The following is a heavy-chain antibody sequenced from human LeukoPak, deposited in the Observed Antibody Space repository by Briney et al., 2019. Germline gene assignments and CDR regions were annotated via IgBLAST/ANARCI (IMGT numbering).Heavy chain of an antibody. D-gene: IGHD6-19*01. CDR2: IYTSGST. CDR1: GGSISSYY. J-gene: IGHJ6*03. CDR3: ARDLVGWDTNYYYYMDV. Sequence: SETLSLTCTVSGGSISSYYWSWIRQPAGKGLEWIGRIYTSGSTNYNPSLKSRVTMSVDTSKNQFSLKLSSVTAADTAVYYCARDLVGWDTNYYYYMDVWGKGTTVTVSS. V-gene: IGHV4-4*07.